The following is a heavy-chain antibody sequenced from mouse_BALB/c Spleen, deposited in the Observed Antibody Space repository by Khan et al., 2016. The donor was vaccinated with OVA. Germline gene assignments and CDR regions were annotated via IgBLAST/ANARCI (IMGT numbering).Heavy chain of an antibody. D-gene: IGHD4-1*01. J-gene: IGHJ2*01. CDR1: GFTFSSYT. CDR3: TRLANWYFDY. Sequence: EVELVESGGGLVKPGGSLKLSCAASGFTFSSYTMSWVRQTPEKRLEWVATISSGGSYTYYPDSVKGRFTISRDNAKHTLYLQMSSLKSEDTAMYYCTRLANWYFDYWGQGTTLTVSS. CDR2: ISSGGSYT. V-gene: IGHV5-6-4*01.